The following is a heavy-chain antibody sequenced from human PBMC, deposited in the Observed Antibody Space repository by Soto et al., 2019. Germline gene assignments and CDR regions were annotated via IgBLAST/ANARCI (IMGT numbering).Heavy chain of an antibody. V-gene: IGHV3-30-3*01. CDR3: AREGGYSDGGYYFDY. D-gene: IGHD5-18*01. J-gene: IGHJ4*02. CDR2: ISSDGSNK. Sequence: QVQLVESGGGVVQPGRSLRLSCAASGFTFSSYAMHWVRQAPGKGLEWVAVISSDGSNKYYADSVKGRFTISRDNSKNALDLQMNSLRAEDTAEYYCAREGGYSDGGYYFDYWGEGTLVTVSS. CDR1: GFTFSSYA.